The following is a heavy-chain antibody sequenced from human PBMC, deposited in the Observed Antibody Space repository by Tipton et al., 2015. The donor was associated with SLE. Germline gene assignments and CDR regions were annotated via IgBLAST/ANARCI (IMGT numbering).Heavy chain of an antibody. J-gene: IGHJ4*02. CDR3: ARGGYYDSSGYFDY. CDR1: GGSISSGGYS. CDR2: IYHSGST. D-gene: IGHD3-22*01. V-gene: IGHV4-30-2*01. Sequence: TLSLTCAVSGGSISSGGYSWSWIRQPPGKGLEWIWYIYHSGSTYYNPSLKSRVTISVDRSKNQFSLKLGSVTAADTAVYYCARGGYYDSSGYFDYWGQGTLVTVSS.